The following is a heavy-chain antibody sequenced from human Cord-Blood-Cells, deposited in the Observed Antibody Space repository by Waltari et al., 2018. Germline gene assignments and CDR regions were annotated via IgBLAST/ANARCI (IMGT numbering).Heavy chain of an antibody. D-gene: IGHD5-12*01. J-gene: IGHJ4*02. CDR3: ARGMWLRDYYFDY. V-gene: IGHV4-34*01. CDR1: GGSFRGCY. Sequence: QVQLQQWGAGLLKPSQTLSLPRAVHGGSFRGCYWGWIRQPRGTGLEWIGEINHSGSTNYNPALKSRVTISVDTSKNQFSLKLSSVTAADTAVYYCARGMWLRDYYFDYWGQGTLVTVYS. CDR2: INHSGST.